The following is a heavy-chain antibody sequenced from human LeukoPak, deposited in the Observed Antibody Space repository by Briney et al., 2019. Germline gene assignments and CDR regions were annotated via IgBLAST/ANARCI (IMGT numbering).Heavy chain of an antibody. CDR2: ISSSSSTI. D-gene: IGHD3-22*01. CDR1: GFTFSSYS. J-gene: IGHJ3*02. V-gene: IGHV3-48*01. Sequence: GGSLRLSCAASGFTFSSYSMNWVRQAPGKGLEWVSYISSSSSTIYYADSVKGRFTISRDNAKNSLYLQMNSLRAEDTAVYYCAKYYYDSSGYYHDAFDIWGQGTMVTVSS. CDR3: AKYYYDSSGYYHDAFDI.